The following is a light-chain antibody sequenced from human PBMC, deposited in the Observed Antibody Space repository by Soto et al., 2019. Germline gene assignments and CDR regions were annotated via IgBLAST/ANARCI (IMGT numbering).Light chain of an antibody. V-gene: IGKV3-20*01. CDR3: QQYVSSPWT. J-gene: IGKJ1*01. CDR2: GAS. Sequence: EIVLTQSPGTLSLSPGERATLSCRASQSISSSYLAWYQQKPGQAPRPLIYGASSRATGIPDRFSGSGSGTDFTLNISRLEPEDFEVYYCQQYVSSPWTFGQGTKVEIK. CDR1: QSISSSY.